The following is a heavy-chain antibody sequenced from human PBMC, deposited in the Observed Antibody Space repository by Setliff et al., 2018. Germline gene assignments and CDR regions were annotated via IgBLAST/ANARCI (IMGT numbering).Heavy chain of an antibody. CDR2: IYYSGST. V-gene: IGHV4-39*07. J-gene: IGHJ5*02. CDR1: GGAISSSRYY. CDR3: ARPNGSGSPLFDP. D-gene: IGHD3-10*01. Sequence: PSETLSLTCTVSGGAISSSRYYWGWTRQPPGKGLGWIGSIYYSGSTYSNPSLNSRVTISVDTSKNQFSLKLSCVTAADTAVYSCARPNGSGSPLFDPWGQGTLVTVSS.